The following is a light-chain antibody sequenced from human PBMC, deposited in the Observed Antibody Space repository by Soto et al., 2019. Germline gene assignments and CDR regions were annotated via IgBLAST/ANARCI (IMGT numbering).Light chain of an antibody. Sequence: QAVVTQPPSASGTPGQRVTIACSGSSSNIGSTTVKWYQQLPGTAPKLLIYNNNQRPSGVPDRFSGSKSGTSASLAISGLQSGEEGDYYCAAWDDSLNGVVFGGGTKLTVL. J-gene: IGLJ3*02. V-gene: IGLV1-44*01. CDR3: AAWDDSLNGVV. CDR1: SSNIGSTT. CDR2: NNN.